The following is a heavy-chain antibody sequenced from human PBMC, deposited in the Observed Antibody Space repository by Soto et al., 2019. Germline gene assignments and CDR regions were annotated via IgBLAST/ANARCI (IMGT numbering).Heavy chain of an antibody. CDR1: GDSVSSNSAS. Sequence: PSQTLSLTCAISGDSVSSNSASWNWIRQSPSRGFEWLGRTYYRSKWYNDYAVSVKSRITINPDTSKNQFSLQLNSVTPEDTAVYYCARAGDGYNYGVMVTGYWGQGTLVTVSS. CDR2: TYYRSKWYN. V-gene: IGHV6-1*01. CDR3: ARAGDGYNYGVMVTGY. D-gene: IGHD5-12*01. J-gene: IGHJ4*02.